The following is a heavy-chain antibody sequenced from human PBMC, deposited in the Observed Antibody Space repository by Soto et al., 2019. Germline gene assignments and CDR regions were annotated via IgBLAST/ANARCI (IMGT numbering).Heavy chain of an antibody. CDR2: MNPNSGNT. CDR3: AKGVVRGVIKYYYYGMDV. CDR1: GYTFTSYD. J-gene: IGHJ6*02. Sequence: ASVKVSCKASGYTFTSYDINWVRQATGQGLERMGWMNPNSGNTGYAQKFQGRVTMTRNTSISTAYMELSSLRSEDTAVYYCAKGVVRGVIKYYYYGMDVWGQGTTVTVSS. D-gene: IGHD3-10*01. V-gene: IGHV1-8*01.